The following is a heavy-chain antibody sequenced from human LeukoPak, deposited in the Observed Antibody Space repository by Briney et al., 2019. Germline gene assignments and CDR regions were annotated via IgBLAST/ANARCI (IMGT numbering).Heavy chain of an antibody. CDR2: IIPILGIA. Sequence: SVKVSCKASGGTFSSYAISWVRQAPGQGLEWMGRIIPILGIANYAQKFQGRVTMTRDTSTSTVYMELSSLRSEDTAVYYCAREAVAAYGLDYWGQGTLVTVSS. J-gene: IGHJ4*02. V-gene: IGHV1-69*04. CDR3: AREAVAAYGLDY. CDR1: GGTFSSYA. D-gene: IGHD6-19*01.